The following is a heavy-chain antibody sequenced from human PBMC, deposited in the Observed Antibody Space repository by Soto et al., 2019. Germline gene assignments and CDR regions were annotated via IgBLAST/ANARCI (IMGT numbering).Heavy chain of an antibody. D-gene: IGHD3-3*01. Sequence: QVQLVESGGGLVQPGRSLRLSCAASGFTFSSYAMHWVRAAPGKGLEWVAVILYDGSKKYYADSVKGRFTISRDNSKNTLYLQMNSLRAEDTAVYYCGRDGGYDCWSGYYSDYWGPGTLVTVSS. J-gene: IGHJ4*02. V-gene: IGHV3-30-3*01. CDR1: GFTFSSYA. CDR2: ILYDGSKK. CDR3: GRDGGYDCWSGYYSDY.